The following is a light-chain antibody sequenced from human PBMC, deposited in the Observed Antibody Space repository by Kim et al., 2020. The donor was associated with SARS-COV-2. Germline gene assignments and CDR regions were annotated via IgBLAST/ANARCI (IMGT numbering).Light chain of an antibody. CDR1: QSISSL. V-gene: IGKV1-5*03. Sequence: ASVGDRVTNTCRASQSISSLVAVYQQKPGKAPKLLIYKASSLESGVPSRFSGSGSGTEFTLTISSLQPDDFATYYCQQYNSALTFGQGTKVDIK. J-gene: IGKJ1*01. CDR2: KAS. CDR3: QQYNSALT.